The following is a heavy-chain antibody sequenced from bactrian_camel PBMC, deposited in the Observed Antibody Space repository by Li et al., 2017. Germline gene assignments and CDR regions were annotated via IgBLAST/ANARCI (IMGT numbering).Heavy chain of an antibody. J-gene: IGHJ7*01. CDR2: VTGSGDLT. CDR1: GFVFNTYG. Sequence: VQLVESGGGLVQPWGSLSLSCAASGFVFNTYGMSWVRQGPGKGLEWVASVTGSGDLTFHADSVKGRFTISRDNAKNTVYLQMNSLKSEDTALYYCARSVGDNTGAKEPRSPSP. D-gene: IGHD5*01. V-gene: IGHV3S40*01.